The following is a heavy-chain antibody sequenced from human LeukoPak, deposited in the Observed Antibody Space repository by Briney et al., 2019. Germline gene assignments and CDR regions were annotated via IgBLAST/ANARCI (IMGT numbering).Heavy chain of an antibody. V-gene: IGHV4-39*01. CDR2: IYYSGST. J-gene: IGHJ4*02. CDR1: GGSISSSSYY. CDR3: ARQIGPLGPFDY. D-gene: IGHD1-26*01. Sequence: SSETLSLTCTVFGGSISSSSYYWGWIRQPPGKGLEWIGSIYYSGSTYYNPSLKSRVTISVDTSKNQFYLKLSSVTAADTAVYYCARQIGPLGPFDYWGQGTLVTVSS.